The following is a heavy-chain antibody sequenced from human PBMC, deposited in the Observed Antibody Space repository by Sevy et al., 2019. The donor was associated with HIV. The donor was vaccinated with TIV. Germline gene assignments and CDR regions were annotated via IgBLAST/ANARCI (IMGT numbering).Heavy chain of an antibody. J-gene: IGHJ4*02. CDR3: ARGSSGWRAIDY. V-gene: IGHV3-30-3*01. CDR1: GFTFSSYA. CDR2: ISYDGNNK. Sequence: GGSLRLSCAASGFTFSSYAMHWVRQAPGKGLEWVAVISYDGNNKYYADSVKGRFTISRDNSKNTLYLQMNSLRAEDTAVYYCARGSSGWRAIDYWGQGTLVTVSS. D-gene: IGHD6-19*01.